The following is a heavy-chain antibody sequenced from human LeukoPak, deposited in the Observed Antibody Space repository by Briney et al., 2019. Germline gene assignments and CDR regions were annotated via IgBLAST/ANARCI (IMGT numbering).Heavy chain of an antibody. Sequence: SVKVSCKASGSTFGTSAVQWVRQARGQGLEGIAWIVVGSGNTNYAQRFQERVTITRDMSTRTVYMELTGLRSDDTAVYYCAAGGTIWDFDYWGQGTLVTVSS. J-gene: IGHJ4*02. CDR2: IVVGSGNT. D-gene: IGHD3-3*01. CDR1: GSTFGTSA. V-gene: IGHV1-58*01. CDR3: AAGGTIWDFDY.